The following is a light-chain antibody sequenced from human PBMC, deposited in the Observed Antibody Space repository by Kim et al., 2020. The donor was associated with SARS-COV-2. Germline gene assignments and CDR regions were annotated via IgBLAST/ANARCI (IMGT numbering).Light chain of an antibody. CDR3: AAWDDTLNGVI. Sequence: GLRGTISCSGSYPNIGSSAVNWYQQYPGTAPKLLCYDNDQRPSGVPDRFSVSKSGTSASLAISGLQSEDEADYFCAAWDDTLNGVIFGGGTQLTVL. J-gene: IGLJ2*01. CDR1: YPNIGSSA. V-gene: IGLV1-44*01. CDR2: DND.